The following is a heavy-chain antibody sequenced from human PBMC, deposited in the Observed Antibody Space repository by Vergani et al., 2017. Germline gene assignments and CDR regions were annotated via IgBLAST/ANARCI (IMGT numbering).Heavy chain of an antibody. CDR2: INPNSGGT. V-gene: IGHV1-2*02. D-gene: IGHD4-17*01. J-gene: IGHJ3*02. CDR1: GYTFTGYY. Sequence: QVQLVESGAEVKKPGASVKVSCKASGYTFTGYYMHWVRQAPGHGLEWMGWINPNSGGTNYAQKFQGRVTMTRDTSISTAYMELSRLRSDDAAVYYCARVLYGDYSGAFEIWGQGTMVTVSS. CDR3: ARVLYGDYSGAFEI.